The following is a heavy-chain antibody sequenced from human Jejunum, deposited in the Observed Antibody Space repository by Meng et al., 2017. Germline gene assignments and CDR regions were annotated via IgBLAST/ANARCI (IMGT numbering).Heavy chain of an antibody. CDR1: GDSISSGGHY. V-gene: IGHV4-31*03. CDR3: AREGQLMLGLVDY. CDR2: IYYTGSA. D-gene: IGHD2-2*01. J-gene: IGHJ4*02. Sequence: HVQLQESGPGLVKPSQTLSLTCTVSGDSISSGGHYWSWIRQHPGKGLEWIGYIYYTGSAYYNPSLESRVTLSVDTSNNQFSLRLNSVTAADTAVYYCAREGQLMLGLVDYWGQGTLVTVSS.